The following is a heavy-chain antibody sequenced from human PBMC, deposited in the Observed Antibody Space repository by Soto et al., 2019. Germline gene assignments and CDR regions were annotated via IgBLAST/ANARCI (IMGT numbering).Heavy chain of an antibody. CDR3: ARENYFDSSAYVDY. Sequence: QVQLQESGPGLVKPSGTLSLTCAVSGGSISSTNWWTWVRQPPGKGLEWIGEISHSGITNYNPSLKSRVTISVDKSKNHFSLELTSVTAADAAVYYCARENYFDSSAYVDYWGQRILVTVSS. J-gene: IGHJ4*02. D-gene: IGHD3-22*01. V-gene: IGHV4-4*02. CDR1: GGSISSTNW. CDR2: ISHSGIT.